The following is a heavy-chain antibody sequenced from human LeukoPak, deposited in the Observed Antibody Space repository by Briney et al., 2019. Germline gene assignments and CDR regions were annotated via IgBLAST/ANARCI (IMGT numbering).Heavy chain of an antibody. Sequence: SETLSLTCTVSSGSISSSSYYWGWIRQPPGKGLEWIGSIYYSGSTYYNPSLKSRVTISVDTSKNQFSLKLSSVTAADTAVYYCARRLVRSDAFDIWGQGTMVTVSS. CDR3: ARRLVRSDAFDI. CDR2: IYYSGST. V-gene: IGHV4-39*07. CDR1: SGSISSSSYY. D-gene: IGHD6-19*01. J-gene: IGHJ3*02.